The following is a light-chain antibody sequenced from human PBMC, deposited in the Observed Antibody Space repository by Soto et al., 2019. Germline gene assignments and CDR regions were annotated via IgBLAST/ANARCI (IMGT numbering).Light chain of an antibody. CDR2: DTS. J-gene: IGKJ4*01. V-gene: IGKV1-9*01. CDR3: QQTRSYPST. Sequence: IQFTQSPSSLSASVGDRVTITCRASQGIDSYLDLYQQRPGTVPHLLIYDTSILQSGVSSRFSGSGSGTDFTLTIRSLQAEDFATYYCQQTRSYPSTFGGGTKVDI. CDR1: QGIDSY.